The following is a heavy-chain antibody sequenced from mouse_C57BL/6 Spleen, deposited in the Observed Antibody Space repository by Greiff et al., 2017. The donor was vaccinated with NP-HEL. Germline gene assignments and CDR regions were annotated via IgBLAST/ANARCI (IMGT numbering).Heavy chain of an antibody. Sequence: QVQLKQPGAELVRPGTSVKLSCKASGYTFTSYWMHWVKQRPGQGLEWIGVIDPSDSYTNYNQKFKGKATLTVDTSSSTAYMQLSSLTSEDSAVYYCARPGSSYPYYFDYWGQGTTLTVSS. CDR1: GYTFTSYW. V-gene: IGHV1-59*01. CDR3: ARPGSSYPYYFDY. D-gene: IGHD1-1*01. J-gene: IGHJ2*01. CDR2: IDPSDSYT.